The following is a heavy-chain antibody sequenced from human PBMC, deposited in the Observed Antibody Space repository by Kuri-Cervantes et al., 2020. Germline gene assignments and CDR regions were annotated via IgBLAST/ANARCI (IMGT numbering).Heavy chain of an antibody. D-gene: IGHD1-7*01. CDR1: GGSISSYY. J-gene: IGHJ2*01. V-gene: IGHV4-59*01. CDR3: AKLGPSAWYFDL. Sequence: GSLRLSCTVSGGSISSYYRSWIRQPPGKGLEWIGYIYYSGSTNYNPSLKSRVTISVDTSKNQFSLKLSSVTAADTAVYYCAKLGPSAWYFDLWGRGTLVTVSS. CDR2: IYYSGST.